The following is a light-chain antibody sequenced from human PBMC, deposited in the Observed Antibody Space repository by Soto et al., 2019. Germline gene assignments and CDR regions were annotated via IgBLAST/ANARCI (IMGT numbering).Light chain of an antibody. Sequence: DIQMTQSPSTLSASVGDRVTITCRASQSISSWLAWYQQKPGKAPKLLIYDASSLESGVPSRVSGSGSWTEFTLTISSLQPDDFATYYCQKYNSYLYTFGQGTKLEIK. CDR3: QKYNSYLYT. CDR2: DAS. V-gene: IGKV1-5*01. J-gene: IGKJ2*01. CDR1: QSISSW.